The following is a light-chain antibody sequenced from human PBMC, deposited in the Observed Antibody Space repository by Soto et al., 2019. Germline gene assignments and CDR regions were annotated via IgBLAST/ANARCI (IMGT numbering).Light chain of an antibody. V-gene: IGKV1-13*02. J-gene: IGKJ4*01. CDR1: QGISSA. CDR2: DAS. Sequence: AIQLTQSPSSLSASVGDRVTITCRASQGISSALAWYQQKPGQAPKLLIYDASSLESGVPSRFSGSGSGTDFTLTISSLQPEDFATYYCQQSYSTPPTFGGGTKVEIK. CDR3: QQSYSTPPT.